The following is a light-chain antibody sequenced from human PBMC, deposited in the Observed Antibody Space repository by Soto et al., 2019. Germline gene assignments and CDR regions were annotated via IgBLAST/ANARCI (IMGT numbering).Light chain of an antibody. J-gene: IGKJ1*01. V-gene: IGKV3-20*01. CDR3: QQYGSSPRT. CDR2: GAS. CDR1: QSVSSTY. Sequence: EVVLTQSPGTLSLFPGERATFSCRASQSVSSTYLAWYQQQPGQAPRLLIYGASSRATGIPDRFSGRGSGTDFTLTISRLEPEDFAVYYCQQYGSSPRTFGQGTKVEIK.